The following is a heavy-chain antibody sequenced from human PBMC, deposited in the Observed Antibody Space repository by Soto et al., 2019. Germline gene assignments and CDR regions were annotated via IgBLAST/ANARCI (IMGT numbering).Heavy chain of an antibody. CDR2: IYPGDSDT. CDR1: GYSFTSYW. V-gene: IGHV5-51*01. CDR3: ARVPPEYYDYVWGSYGDD. J-gene: IGHJ4*02. D-gene: IGHD3-16*01. Sequence: GESLKISCKGSGYSFTSYWIGWVRQMPGKGLEWMGIIYPGDSDTRYSPSFQGQVTVSADKSISTAYLQWSSLKASDTAMYYCARVPPEYYDYVWGSYGDDWGQGTLVTVSS.